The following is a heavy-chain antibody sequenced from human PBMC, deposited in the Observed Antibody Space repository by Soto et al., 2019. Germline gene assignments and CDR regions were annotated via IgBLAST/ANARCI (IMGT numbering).Heavy chain of an antibody. CDR3: ARDNDSGSYYPFDY. CDR1: GYTFITYA. CDR2: INGGNGNT. Sequence: QVQLVQSGAEVKKTGASVKVSCKASGYTFITYAIHWVRQAPGQRLEWMGWINGGNGNTKYSQKFQGRVTITRDTSAGTGYMELGSLRSEDTAGYYCARDNDSGSYYPFDYWGQGTLVTVSS. J-gene: IGHJ4*02. D-gene: IGHD3-10*01. V-gene: IGHV1-3*01.